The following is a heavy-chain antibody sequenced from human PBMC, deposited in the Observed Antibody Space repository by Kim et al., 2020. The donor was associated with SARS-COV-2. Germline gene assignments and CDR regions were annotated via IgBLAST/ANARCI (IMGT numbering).Heavy chain of an antibody. CDR2: MNPNSGNT. CDR1: GYTFTSYD. V-gene: IGHV1-8*01. Sequence: ASVKVSCKASGYTFTSYDINWVRQATGQGLEWMGWMNPNSGNTGYAQKFQGRVTMTRNTSISTAYMELSSLRSEDTAVYYCARVVIWRSSSRYGMDVWGQGTTVTGSS. D-gene: IGHD6-13*01. J-gene: IGHJ6*02. CDR3: ARVVIWRSSSRYGMDV.